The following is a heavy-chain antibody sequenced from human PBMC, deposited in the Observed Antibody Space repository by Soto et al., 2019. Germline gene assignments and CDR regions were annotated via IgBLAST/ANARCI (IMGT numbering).Heavy chain of an antibody. CDR3: ARDSVRSCRYGVCYQGYYYFAMDV. V-gene: IGHV1-18*03. J-gene: IGHJ6*02. Sequence: ASVKVSCKASGYTFTSYGFSWVRQAPGQGLEWMGWISASNGNKNYAQKLQGRVTMTTDTSTGTAYMELRSLRSDDMATYYCARDSVRSCRYGVCYQGYYYFAMDVWGQGTTVTVSS. CDR1: GYTFTSYG. CDR2: ISASNGNK. D-gene: IGHD2-8*01.